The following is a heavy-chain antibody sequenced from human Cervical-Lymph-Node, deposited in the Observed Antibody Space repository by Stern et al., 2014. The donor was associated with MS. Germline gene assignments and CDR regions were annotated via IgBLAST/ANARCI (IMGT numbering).Heavy chain of an antibody. CDR3: AKDRFHFGVFDF. J-gene: IGHJ4*01. D-gene: IGHD2/OR15-2a*01. V-gene: IGHV3-7*01. CDR2: INEDGSEK. CDR1: GFIFSRYW. Sequence: EMQLVESGGGLVQPGGSLRLSCTASGFIFSRYWMTWVRQAPGKGLEWVANINEDGSEKYYVDSVKGRFTISRDNAKNSLYVQMNSLRAEDTAMYYCAKDRFHFGVFDFWGHGTLVTVSS.